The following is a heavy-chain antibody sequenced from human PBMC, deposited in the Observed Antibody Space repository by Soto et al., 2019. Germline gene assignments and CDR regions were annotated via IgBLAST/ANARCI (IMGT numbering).Heavy chain of an antibody. V-gene: IGHV3-30*18. CDR3: AKGSGWYPYYYGMDV. Sequence: ESGGGVVQPGRSLRLSCAASGFTFSSYGMHWVRQAPGKGLEWVAVISYDGSNKYYADSVKGRFTISRDNSKNTLYLQMNSLRAEDTAVYYCAKGSGWYPYYYGMDVWGQGTTVTVSS. J-gene: IGHJ6*02. D-gene: IGHD6-19*01. CDR1: GFTFSSYG. CDR2: ISYDGSNK.